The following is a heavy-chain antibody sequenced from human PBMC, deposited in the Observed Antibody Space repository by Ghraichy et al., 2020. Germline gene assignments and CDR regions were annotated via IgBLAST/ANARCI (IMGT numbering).Heavy chain of an antibody. D-gene: IGHD1-14*01. J-gene: IGHJ5*02. CDR2: ISSDGSSSI. V-gene: IGHV3-48*02. Sequence: LSLTCAASGFIFRYDNMNWVRQAPGKGLEWVAYISSDGSSSIFYADSVKGRFTISRDNAHNSLYLQLNSLRDEDTAVYYCTRDMRLITSGEIPDAWGQGTLVTVSS. CDR3: TRDMRLITSGEIPDA. CDR1: GFIFRYDN.